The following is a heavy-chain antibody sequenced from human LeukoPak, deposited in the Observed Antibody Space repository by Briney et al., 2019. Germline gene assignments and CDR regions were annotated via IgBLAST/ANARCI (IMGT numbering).Heavy chain of an antibody. CDR1: GFTFSSYA. CDR2: ISGSGGST. V-gene: IGHV3-23*01. Sequence: GSLRLSCAASGFTFSSYAMSWVRQAPGKGLEWVSAISGSGGSTYYADSVKGRFTISRDNSKNTLYLQMNSLRAEDTAVYYCANGNRCTSPNCLGYYYFYMDVWGKGTTVTVSS. D-gene: IGHD2-8*01. J-gene: IGHJ6*03. CDR3: ANGNRCTSPNCLGYYYFYMDV.